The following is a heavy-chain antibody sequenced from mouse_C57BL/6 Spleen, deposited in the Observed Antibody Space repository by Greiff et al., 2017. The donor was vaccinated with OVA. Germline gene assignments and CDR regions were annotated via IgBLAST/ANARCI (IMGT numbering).Heavy chain of an antibody. CDR1: GFSLTSYC. CDR3: ARNPLWDVGWYFDV. D-gene: IGHD4-1*01. CDR2: IWSGGST. V-gene: IGHV2-2*01. Sequence: QVQLKESGPGLVQPSQSLSITCTVSGFSLTSYCVHWVRQSPGKGLEWLGVIWSGGSTDYNAAFISSLSISKDKSKSQVFFKMNSLQADDTAIYYCARNPLWDVGWYFDVWGTGTTVTVSS. J-gene: IGHJ1*03.